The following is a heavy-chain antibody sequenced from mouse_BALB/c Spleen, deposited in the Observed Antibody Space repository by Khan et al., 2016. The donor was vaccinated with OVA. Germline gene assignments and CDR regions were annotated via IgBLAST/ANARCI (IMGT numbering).Heavy chain of an antibody. CDR1: GFNIKDTY. J-gene: IGHJ3*01. V-gene: IGHV14-3*02. Sequence: VQLQQSGAELVKPGASVKLSCTASGFNIKDTYMHWMKQRPEQGLEWIGRIDPANGNTKYDPKFQGKATITADTSSNTAYLQLSRLTSEDPAVYYCARDYWDVFAYWGQGTLVTVSA. D-gene: IGHD4-1*01. CDR2: IDPANGNT. CDR3: ARDYWDVFAY.